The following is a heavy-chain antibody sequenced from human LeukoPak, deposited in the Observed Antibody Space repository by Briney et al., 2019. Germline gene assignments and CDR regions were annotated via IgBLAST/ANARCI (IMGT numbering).Heavy chain of an antibody. V-gene: IGHV5-51*01. CDR2: IYPGDSDI. CDR1: GYDFTTYW. Sequence: GESLKISCKGSGYDFTTYWIGWVRQMPGQGLEWMGIIYPGDSDIRNSPSFQGQVTFSADKSISTVYLQWSSLKASDTAICYCARDGPVPATADAFDIWGQGTMVTVSS. CDR3: ARDGPVPATADAFDI. J-gene: IGHJ3*02. D-gene: IGHD2-2*01.